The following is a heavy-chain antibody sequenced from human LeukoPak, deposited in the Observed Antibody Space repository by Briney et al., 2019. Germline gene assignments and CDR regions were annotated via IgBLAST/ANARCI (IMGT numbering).Heavy chain of an antibody. CDR1: GDSDDSIKSSSYY. D-gene: IGHD1-1*01. Sequence: SETLSLTCTVFGDSDDSIKSSSYYWAWIRLPPGKGLEWVGSIYYDGSTYYNPSLRGRVTISVDTSKSQFSVRLNPVTAADTAMYYCGRRAQLDRPFWGQGTAVTVSS. CDR2: IYYDGST. J-gene: IGHJ4*02. V-gene: IGHV4-39*01. CDR3: GRRAQLDRPF.